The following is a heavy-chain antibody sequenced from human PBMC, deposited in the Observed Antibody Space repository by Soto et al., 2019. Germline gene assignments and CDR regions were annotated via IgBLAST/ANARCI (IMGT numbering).Heavy chain of an antibody. CDR2: INHSGST. V-gene: IGHV4-34*01. Sequence: PSETLSLTCAVYGGSSSGYYWSWIRQPPGKGLEWIGEINHSGSTNYNPSLKSRVTISVDTSKNQFSLKLSSVTAADTAVYYCARGERLERTPYYYYGMDVWGQGTTVTVSS. D-gene: IGHD1-1*01. CDR3: ARGERLERTPYYYYGMDV. CDR1: GGSSSGYY. J-gene: IGHJ6*02.